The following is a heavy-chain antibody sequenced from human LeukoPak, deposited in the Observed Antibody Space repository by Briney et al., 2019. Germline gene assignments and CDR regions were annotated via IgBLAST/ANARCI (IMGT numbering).Heavy chain of an antibody. D-gene: IGHD4-11*01. CDR3: ARGETTVTDMDV. V-gene: IGHV4-30-4*08. CDR2: IYYSGST. J-gene: IGHJ6*03. Sequence: SQTLSLTCTVSGVSISSGDYYWSWIRQPPGKGLEWIGYIYYSGSTYYNPSLKSRDTTSVDTAKNQFSLKLSSVTAADTAVYYGARGETTVTDMDVWGKGTTVTVSS. CDR1: GVSISSGDYY.